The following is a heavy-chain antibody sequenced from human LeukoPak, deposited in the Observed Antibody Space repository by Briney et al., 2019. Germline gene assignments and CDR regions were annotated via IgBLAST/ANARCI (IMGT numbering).Heavy chain of an antibody. CDR1: GYTFTSYG. J-gene: IGHJ4*02. CDR3: ARSLAVASTGLDY. V-gene: IGHV1-18*01. D-gene: IGHD6-19*01. Sequence: GASVKVSCKASGYTFTSYGISWVRQAPGQGLEWMGWISTYNDNTNYAQKFQGRVTITRNTSISTAYMELSSLRSEDTAVYYCARSLAVASTGLDYWGQGTLVTVSS. CDR2: ISTYNDNT.